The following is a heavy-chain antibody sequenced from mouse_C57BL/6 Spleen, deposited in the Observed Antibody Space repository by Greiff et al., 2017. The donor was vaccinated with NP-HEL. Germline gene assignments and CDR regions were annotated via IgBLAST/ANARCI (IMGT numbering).Heavy chain of an antibody. V-gene: IGHV1-82*01. CDR2: VYPGDGDT. CDR3: ARSNGYSYWYFDV. CDR1: GYAFSSSW. D-gene: IGHD2-3*01. Sequence: QVQLQQSGPELVKPGASVKISCKASGYAFSSSWMHWVKQRPGKGLEWIGRVYPGDGDTNYNGKFKGKATLTADKSSSTAYMQLSRLTSEDSAVYSGARSNGYSYWYFDVWGTGTTVTVSS. J-gene: IGHJ1*03.